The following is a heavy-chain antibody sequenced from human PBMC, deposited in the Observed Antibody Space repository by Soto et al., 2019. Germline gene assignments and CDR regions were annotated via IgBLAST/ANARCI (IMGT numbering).Heavy chain of an antibody. CDR1: GFTFSTYA. CDR3: ATSNSATGSHGVGSNN. J-gene: IGHJ4*02. V-gene: IGHV3-23*01. CDR2: ISGSGGTT. D-gene: IGHD3-3*01. Sequence: EVQLLESGGDLVQPGGSLRLSCAASGFTFSTYATSLVRQTAGKGLEWVSAISGSGGTTYYADSVKGRVTVSRDNSKYRVHLQMHSLRVKDTAVYYSATSNSATGSHGVGSNNRGQGTLVFVTS.